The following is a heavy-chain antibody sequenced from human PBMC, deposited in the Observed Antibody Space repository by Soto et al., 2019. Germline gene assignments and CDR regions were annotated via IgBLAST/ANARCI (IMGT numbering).Heavy chain of an antibody. J-gene: IGHJ4*02. CDR1: GFTFSSYG. CDR3: ARDRDLLEPHTGISY. D-gene: IGHD1-1*01. Sequence: GGSLRLSCAASGFTFSSYGMHWVRQAPGKGLEWVAVIWYDGSNKYYADSVKGRFTISRDNSKNTLYLQMNSLRAEDTAVYYCARDRDLLEPHTGISYWGQGTLVTVSS. CDR2: IWYDGSNK. V-gene: IGHV3-33*01.